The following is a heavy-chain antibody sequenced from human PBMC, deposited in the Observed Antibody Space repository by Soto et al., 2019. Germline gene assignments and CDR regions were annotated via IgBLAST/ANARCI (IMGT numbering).Heavy chain of an antibody. J-gene: IGHJ6*02. CDR2: ISGSGGST. Sequence: EVPLLESGGGLVQPGGSLRLSCAASGFTFSSYAMSWVRQAPGKGLEWVSGISGSGGSTYYADSLKGRFTISRDNSKNTPYLQTNSPRAEDTAVYYCAKEMGDNYGYDAMDVWGQGTTVSVSS. V-gene: IGHV3-23*01. CDR1: GFTFSSYA. D-gene: IGHD5-18*01. CDR3: AKEMGDNYGYDAMDV.